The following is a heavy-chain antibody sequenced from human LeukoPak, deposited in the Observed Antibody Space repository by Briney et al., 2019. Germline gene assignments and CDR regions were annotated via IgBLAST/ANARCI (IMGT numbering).Heavy chain of an antibody. Sequence: PSETLSLTCTVSGGSISSYYWSWIRQPPGKGLEWIGYIYYSGSTNYNPSLKSRVTISVDTSKNQFSLKLSSVTAADTAVYYCASHGLKGDYVWGSYRPSYYFDYWGQGTLVTVSS. V-gene: IGHV4-59*08. CDR2: IYYSGST. CDR1: GGSISSYY. D-gene: IGHD3-16*02. CDR3: ASHGLKGDYVWGSYRPSYYFDY. J-gene: IGHJ4*02.